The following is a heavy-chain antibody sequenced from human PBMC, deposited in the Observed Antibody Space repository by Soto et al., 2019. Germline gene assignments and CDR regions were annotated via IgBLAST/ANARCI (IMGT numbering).Heavy chain of an antibody. D-gene: IGHD5-12*01. J-gene: IGHJ4*02. CDR3: ARGPEGWLQTLFFDD. CDR1: GGSFSGYY. CDR2: INHSGST. Sequence: SETLSLTCAVYGGSFSGYYWSWIRQPPGKGLEWIGEINHSGSTNYNPSLKSRVTISVDTSKNQFSLKLSSVTAADTAVYYCARGPEGWLQTLFFDDWGQGTLVTVYS. V-gene: IGHV4-34*01.